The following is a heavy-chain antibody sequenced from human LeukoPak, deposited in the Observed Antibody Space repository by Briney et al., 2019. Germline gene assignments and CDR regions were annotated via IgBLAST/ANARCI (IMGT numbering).Heavy chain of an antibody. CDR1: GFTFSNYG. V-gene: IGHV3-30*18. CDR3: AKDRGFSFASGSSELEY. J-gene: IGHJ4*02. Sequence: GGSLRLSCGASGFTFSNYGMHWVRQAPGKGLEWVAVTSFDGSSKYYADFVKGRFTISRDNSKNTLYLQMNSLRPEDTAVYYCAKDRGFSFASGSSELEYWGQGTLVTVSS. CDR2: TSFDGSSK. D-gene: IGHD3-10*01.